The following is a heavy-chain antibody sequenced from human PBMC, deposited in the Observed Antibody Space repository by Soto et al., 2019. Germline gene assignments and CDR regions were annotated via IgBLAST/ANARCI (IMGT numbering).Heavy chain of an antibody. CDR2: IRSKGNGGTT. CDR3: TRRSIGAY. CDR1: GFTFADYS. Sequence: HPGGSLRLSCTASGFTFADYSVSWVRQAPGKGLEWVGLIRSKGNGGTTEYAASVKGRFTISRDDSKSIAYLQMNSLKTEDTGVYYCTRRSIGAYWGQGTLVTVSS. J-gene: IGHJ4*02. V-gene: IGHV3-49*04. D-gene: IGHD2-15*01.